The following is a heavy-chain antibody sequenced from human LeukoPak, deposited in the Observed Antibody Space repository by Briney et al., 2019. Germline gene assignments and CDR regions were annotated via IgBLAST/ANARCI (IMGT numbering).Heavy chain of an antibody. CDR3: ARVYSSSYYYYYMDV. CDR2: ISGSGDRT. V-gene: IGHV3-23*01. CDR1: GFTFSNYA. Sequence: PGRSLRLSCSASGFTFSNYAMNWVRQSPGKGLEWVSGISGSGDRTYIADSVKGRFTISRDNSKDTLYLQMNSLRAEDTAVYYCARVYSSSYYYYYMDVWGKGTTVTVSS. J-gene: IGHJ6*03. D-gene: IGHD4-11*01.